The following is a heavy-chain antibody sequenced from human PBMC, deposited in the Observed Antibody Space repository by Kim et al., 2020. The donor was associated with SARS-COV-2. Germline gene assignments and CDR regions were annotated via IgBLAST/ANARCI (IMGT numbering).Heavy chain of an antibody. J-gene: IGHJ4*02. D-gene: IGHD5-18*01. V-gene: IGHV1-69*01. Sequence: NYAQKFQGRVTITADESTSTAYMELSSLRSEDTAVYYCARSPGYSYGSDYWGQGTLVTVSS. CDR3: ARSPGYSYGSDY.